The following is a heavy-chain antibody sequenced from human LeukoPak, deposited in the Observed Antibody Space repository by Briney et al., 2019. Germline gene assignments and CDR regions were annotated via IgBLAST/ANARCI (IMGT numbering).Heavy chain of an antibody. Sequence: PSESLSLTCTVSGASISSRSYYWGWIRQPPGKGLEWIGSFYYSGSTYYNPSLKSRATISVDTSKNQSSLKLTSVTAADTAVYYCASRDDYGDPFDRWGHGTLVTVSS. CDR3: ASRDDYGDPFDR. D-gene: IGHD4-17*01. CDR2: FYYSGST. V-gene: IGHV4-39*01. J-gene: IGHJ5*02. CDR1: GASISSRSYY.